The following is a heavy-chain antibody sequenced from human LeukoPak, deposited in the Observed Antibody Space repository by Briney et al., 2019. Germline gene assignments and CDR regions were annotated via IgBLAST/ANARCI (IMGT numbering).Heavy chain of an antibody. CDR2: IIPILGIA. J-gene: IGHJ4*02. D-gene: IGHD3-10*01. V-gene: IGHV1-69*04. CDR3: ARVDTGSGESRLFDY. CDR1: GGTFSSYA. Sequence: ASVKVSCKASGGTFSSYAISWVRQAPGQGLEWMGRIIPILGIANYAQKFQGRVTITADKSTGTAYMELSSLRSEDTAVYYCARVDTGSGESRLFDYWGQGTLVTVSS.